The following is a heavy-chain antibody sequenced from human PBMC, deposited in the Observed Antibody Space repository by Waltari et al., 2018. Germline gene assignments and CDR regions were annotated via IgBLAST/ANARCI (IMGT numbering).Heavy chain of an antibody. CDR2: SESGGST. D-gene: IGHD5-12*01. CDR3: ARGENIVATGGMDV. V-gene: IGHV3-53*01. CDR1: GFTVSSNY. J-gene: IGHJ6*02. Sequence: EVQLVESGGGLIQPGGSLRLSCAASGFTVSSNYMSWVRQAPGKGLGWVSVSESGGSTNYADSVKGRFTISRDNSKNTLYLQMNSRRAEDTAVYYCARGENIVATGGMDVWGQGTTVTVSS.